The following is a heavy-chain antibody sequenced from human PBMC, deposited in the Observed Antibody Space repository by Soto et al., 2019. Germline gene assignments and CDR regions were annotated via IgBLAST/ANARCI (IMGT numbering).Heavy chain of an antibody. CDR3: AREGGYCSSTSCLTDFDWFDP. Sequence: PGGSLRLSCAASGFTFSSYAMHWVRQAPGKGLEWVAVISYDGSNKYYADSVKGRFTISRDNSKNTLYLQMNSLRAEDTAVYYRAREGGYCSSTSCLTDFDWFDPWGQGTLVTVSS. CDR2: ISYDGSNK. CDR1: GFTFSSYA. V-gene: IGHV3-30-3*01. D-gene: IGHD2-2*01. J-gene: IGHJ5*02.